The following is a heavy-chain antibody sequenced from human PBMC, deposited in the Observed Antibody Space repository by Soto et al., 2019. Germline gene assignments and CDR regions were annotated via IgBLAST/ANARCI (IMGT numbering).Heavy chain of an antibody. Sequence: QVQLVQSGAEVKKPGASVKVSCKASGYTFTSYGISWVRQDPGQGLEWMGWISAYNGNTNYAQKLQGRVTMTTDTSTSTGYMELRSLRSDDTAVYYCARDGYCSSTSCYPGYYGMDVWGQGTTVTVSS. CDR2: ISAYNGNT. D-gene: IGHD2-2*03. V-gene: IGHV1-18*04. CDR1: GYTFTSYG. CDR3: ARDGYCSSTSCYPGYYGMDV. J-gene: IGHJ6*02.